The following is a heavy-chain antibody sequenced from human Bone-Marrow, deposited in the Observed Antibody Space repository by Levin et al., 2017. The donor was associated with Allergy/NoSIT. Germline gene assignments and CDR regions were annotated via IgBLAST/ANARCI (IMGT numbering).Heavy chain of an antibody. CDR2: IAYDGYNK. CDR1: GFSFTTYG. V-gene: IGHV3-30*18. D-gene: IGHD3-3*01. Sequence: PGGSLRLSCAASGFSFTTYGMHWVRQAPGKGLEWVAVIAYDGYNKYYADAVTGRFTISRDTSQTTLYLQMKRLSADDTAVYYCAKGLEDYDFWSGNDAFDIWGQGTMVTVSS. CDR3: AKGLEDYDFWSGNDAFDI. J-gene: IGHJ3*02.